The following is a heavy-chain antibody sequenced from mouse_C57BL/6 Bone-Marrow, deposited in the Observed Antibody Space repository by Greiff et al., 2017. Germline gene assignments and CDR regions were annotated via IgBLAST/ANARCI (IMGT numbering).Heavy chain of an antibody. CDR3: ARYDYDGEGEYYAMDY. V-gene: IGHV1-52*01. J-gene: IGHJ4*01. D-gene: IGHD2-4*01. CDR1: GYTFTSYW. Sequence: QVQLQQPGAELVRPGSSVKLSCKASGYTFTSYWMHWVKQRPIQGLEWIGNIDPSDSETHYNQKFKDKATLTVDKSSSTAYMQLSSLTSEDSAVYYWARYDYDGEGEYYAMDYWGQGTSVTVSS. CDR2: IDPSDSET.